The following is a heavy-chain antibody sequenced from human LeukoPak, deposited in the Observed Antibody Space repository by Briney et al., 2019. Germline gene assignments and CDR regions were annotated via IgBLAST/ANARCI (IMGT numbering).Heavy chain of an antibody. J-gene: IGHJ4*02. CDR1: GFTFSNAR. CDR3: TTGEGYDYVWGSYPPDY. D-gene: IGHD3-16*02. Sequence: GGSLRLSCAASGFTFSNARMSWVRQAPGKGLEWVGRIKSKTDGGTTDYAAPVKGRFTISRDDSKNTLYLQMNSLKTEDTAVYYCTTGEGYDYVWGSYPPDYWGQGTLVTVSS. V-gene: IGHV3-15*01. CDR2: IKSKTDGGTT.